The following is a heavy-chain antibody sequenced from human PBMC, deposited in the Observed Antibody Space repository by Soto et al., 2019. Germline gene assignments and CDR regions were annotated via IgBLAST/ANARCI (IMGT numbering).Heavy chain of an antibody. CDR3: AREGTAAAGIRYYYMDV. CDR2: IYSGGST. J-gene: IGHJ6*03. D-gene: IGHD6-13*01. Sequence: EVQLVESGGGLVQPGGSLRLSCAASGFTVSSNYMSWVRQAPGKGLEWVSVIYSGGSTYYADSVKGRFTISRDNSKNTLYLQMNSLRAEDTAVYYCAREGTAAAGIRYYYMDVWGKGTTVTVSS. V-gene: IGHV3-66*01. CDR1: GFTVSSNY.